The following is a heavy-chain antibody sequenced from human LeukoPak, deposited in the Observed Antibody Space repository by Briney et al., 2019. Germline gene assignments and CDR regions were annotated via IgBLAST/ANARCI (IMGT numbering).Heavy chain of an antibody. CDR3: ARDVDIAAAGNFDY. CDR2: IIPIFGTA. Sequence: SVKVSCKASGGTFSSYAISGVRQAPGQGLEWMGGIIPIFGTANYAQKFQGRVTITADESTSTAYMELSSLRSEDTAVYYCARDVDIAAAGNFDYWGQGTLVTVSS. V-gene: IGHV1-69*13. CDR1: GGTFSSYA. D-gene: IGHD6-13*01. J-gene: IGHJ4*02.